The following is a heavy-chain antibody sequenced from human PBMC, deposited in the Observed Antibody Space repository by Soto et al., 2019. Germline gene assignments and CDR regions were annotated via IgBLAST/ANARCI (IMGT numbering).Heavy chain of an antibody. CDR3: ARDPRGYYYGSGSNNYYMDV. V-gene: IGHV3-33*01. CDR2: IWYDGSNK. J-gene: IGHJ6*03. Sequence: GGSLRLSCAASGFTFSSYGMHWVRQAPGKGLEWVAVIWYDGSNKYYADSVKGRFTISRDNSKNTLYLQMNSLRAEDTAVYYCARDPRGYYYGSGSNNYYMDVWGKGTTVTVSS. CDR1: GFTFSSYG. D-gene: IGHD3-10*01.